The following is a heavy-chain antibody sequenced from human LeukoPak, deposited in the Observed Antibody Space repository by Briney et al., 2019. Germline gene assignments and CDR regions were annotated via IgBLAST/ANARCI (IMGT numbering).Heavy chain of an antibody. V-gene: IGHV1-69*13. CDR3: ARTSIRGYSGYDWAFDI. CDR2: IIPIFGTA. Sequence: ASVKVSCKASGGTFSSYAISWVRQAPGQGLEWMGGIIPIFGTANYAQKFQGRVTITADESTSTAYMELSSLRSEDTAVYYCARTSIRGYSGYDWAFDIWGQGTMVTVSS. D-gene: IGHD5-12*01. CDR1: GGTFSSYA. J-gene: IGHJ3*02.